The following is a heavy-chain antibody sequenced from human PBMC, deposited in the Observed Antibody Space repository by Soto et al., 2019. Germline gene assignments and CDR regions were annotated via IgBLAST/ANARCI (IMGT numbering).Heavy chain of an antibody. CDR2: IYHSGST. CDR3: ARARGYCSSTSCYTGGYYYYGMDV. V-gene: IGHV4-30-2*01. J-gene: IGHJ6*02. CDR1: GGSISSGGYS. Sequence: SETLSLTCAVSGGSISSGGYSWSWIRQPPGKGLEWIGYIYHSGSTYYNPSLKSRVTISVDRSTNQFSLKLSSVTAADTAVYYCARARGYCSSTSCYTGGYYYYGMDVWGQGTTVTVSS. D-gene: IGHD2-2*02.